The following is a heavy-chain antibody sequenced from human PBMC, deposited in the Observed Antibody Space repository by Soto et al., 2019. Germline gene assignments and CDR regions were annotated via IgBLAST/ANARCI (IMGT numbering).Heavy chain of an antibody. V-gene: IGHV4-4*07. J-gene: IGHJ5*02. CDR2: IYTSGST. D-gene: IGHD6-13*01. CDR3: ARTIAAAALNWFDP. CDR1: GVSISGYY. Sequence: PSETLSLTYTVSGVSISGYYWSWIRQPAGKGLEWIGRIYTSGSTNYNPSLKSRVTMSVDTSKNQFSLKLSSVTAADTAVYYCARTIAAAALNWFDPWGQGTLVTVSS.